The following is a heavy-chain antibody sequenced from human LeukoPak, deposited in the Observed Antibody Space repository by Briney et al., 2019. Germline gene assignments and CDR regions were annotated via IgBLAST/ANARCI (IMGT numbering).Heavy chain of an antibody. Sequence: SETLSLTCAVYGGSFSGYYWSWIRQPPGKGLEWIGEINHSGSTNYNPSFKSRVTISVDTSKNQFSLKLSSVTAADTAVYYCARFRGYYLFGAFDIWGQGTMVTVSS. D-gene: IGHD3-22*01. CDR3: ARFRGYYLFGAFDI. CDR1: GGSFSGYY. J-gene: IGHJ3*02. CDR2: INHSGST. V-gene: IGHV4-34*01.